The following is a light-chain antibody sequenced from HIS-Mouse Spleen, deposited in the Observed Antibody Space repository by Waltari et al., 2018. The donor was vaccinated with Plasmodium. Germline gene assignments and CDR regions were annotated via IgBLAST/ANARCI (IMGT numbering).Light chain of an antibody. CDR3: QQYYSYPFT. CDR2: AAS. J-gene: IGKJ3*01. V-gene: IGKV1-8*01. CDR1: QGISSY. Sequence: AIRMTQSTSSFSASTGDRVTITCRASQGISSYLAWYQQKPGKAPKLLIYAASTSQSGVPSRFSGSGSGTDFTLTISCLQSEDFATYYCQQYYSYPFTFGPGTKVDIK.